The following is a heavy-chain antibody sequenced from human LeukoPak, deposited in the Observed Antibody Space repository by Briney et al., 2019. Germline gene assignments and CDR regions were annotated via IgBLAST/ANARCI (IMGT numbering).Heavy chain of an antibody. V-gene: IGHV4-61*02. D-gene: IGHD5-24*01. CDR1: GVSITSSTYF. J-gene: IGHJ4*02. CDR2: MDFSGST. CDR3: ARLQRDGYNPRGGYFDY. Sequence: PSETLSLTCSVSGVSITSSTYFWSWIRQPAGKALEWIGRMDFSGSTNYNPSLRSRVTLSLDTSKNQFSLKLSSVTAADTAVYYCARLQRDGYNPRGGYFDYWGQGTLVTVSS.